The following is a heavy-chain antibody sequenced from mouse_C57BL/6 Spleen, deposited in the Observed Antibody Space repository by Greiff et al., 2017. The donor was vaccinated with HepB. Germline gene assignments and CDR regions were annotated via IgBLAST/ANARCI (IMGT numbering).Heavy chain of an antibody. V-gene: IGHV1-15*01. J-gene: IGHJ3*01. CDR3: TRQWGNYEAWFAY. CDR2: IDPETGGT. Sequence: QVQLQQSGAELVRPGASVTLSCKASGYTFTDYEMHWVKQTPVHGLEWIGAIDPETGGTAYNQKFKGKAILTADKSSSTAYMELRSLTSEDSAVYYCTRQWGNYEAWFAYGGQGTLVTVSA. D-gene: IGHD2-1*01. CDR1: GYTFTDYE.